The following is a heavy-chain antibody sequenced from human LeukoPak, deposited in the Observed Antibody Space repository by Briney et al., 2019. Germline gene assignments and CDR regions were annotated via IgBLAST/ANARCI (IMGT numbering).Heavy chain of an antibody. CDR2: IYDSGST. CDR1: GASIRSGDCY. CDR3: ARDCSGGSCYGAFDI. V-gene: IGHV4-30-4*01. D-gene: IGHD2-15*01. J-gene: IGHJ3*02. Sequence: SETLSLTCTVSGASIRSGDCYWSWIRQPPGKGLEWIGYIYDSGSTYYNPSLKSRITISVDTSENRFSLKLSSVTATDTAVYYCARDCSGGSCYGAFDIWGQGRMVTVSS.